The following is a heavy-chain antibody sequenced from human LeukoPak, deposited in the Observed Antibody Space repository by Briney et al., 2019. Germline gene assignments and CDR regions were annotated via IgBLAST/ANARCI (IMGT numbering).Heavy chain of an antibody. CDR1: GGSISGSHYY. Sequence: SETLSLTCTVSGGSISGSHYYWAWIRQPPGKGLEWIGMINYSGNRYYNPSLWSRVTISVDTSTNQFSLNLNSVTAADTAVYYCPRGYDYWGQGTLVAVS. J-gene: IGHJ4*02. D-gene: IGHD3-22*01. V-gene: IGHV4-39*01. CDR3: PRGYDY. CDR2: INYSGNR.